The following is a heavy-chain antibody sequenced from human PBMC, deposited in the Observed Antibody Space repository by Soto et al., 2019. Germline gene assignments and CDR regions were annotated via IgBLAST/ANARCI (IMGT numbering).Heavy chain of an antibody. D-gene: IGHD3-22*01. V-gene: IGHV1-69*01. CDR3: ARGWGEDSSDYFYAY. J-gene: IGHJ4*02. CDR1: GGTFSRHA. Sequence: QVQLVQSGAEVRKPGSSVKVSCKASGGTFSRHAISWVRQAPGQGLEWMGGIIPIFGTPNHAQKFQGRLTIIADEATSTVHMELSSLRSEDTAILYGARGWGEDSSDYFYAYWGQGTLVIVSS. CDR2: IIPIFGTP.